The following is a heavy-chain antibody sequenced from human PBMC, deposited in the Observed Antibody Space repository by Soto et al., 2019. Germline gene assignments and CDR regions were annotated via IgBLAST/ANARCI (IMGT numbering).Heavy chain of an antibody. D-gene: IGHD2-21*02. V-gene: IGHV1-3*01. Sequence: GASVKVSCKASGYTFTCYAMHWVRQAPGQRLEWMGWINAGNGNTKYSQKFQGRVTITRDTSASTAYMELSSLRSEDTAVYYCARSIVVVTALDYSGQGTLVTVSS. CDR3: ARSIVVVTALDY. CDR2: INAGNGNT. J-gene: IGHJ4*02. CDR1: GYTFTCYA.